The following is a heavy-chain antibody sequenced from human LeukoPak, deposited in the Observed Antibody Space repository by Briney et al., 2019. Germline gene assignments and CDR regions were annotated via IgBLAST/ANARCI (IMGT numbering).Heavy chain of an antibody. V-gene: IGHV4-31*03. CDR2: IYNTGNT. CDR3: ARRGGGRWFDP. D-gene: IGHD3-16*01. J-gene: IGHJ5*02. Sequence: SETLSLTCTVSGGSISSGDYFWSWIRQHPERGLEWIGYIYNTGNTYCNPAIKRRVTLSVDTSKNQFALKLTSVTAADTAVYYCARRGGGRWFDPWGQGTLVTVSS. CDR1: GGSISSGDYF.